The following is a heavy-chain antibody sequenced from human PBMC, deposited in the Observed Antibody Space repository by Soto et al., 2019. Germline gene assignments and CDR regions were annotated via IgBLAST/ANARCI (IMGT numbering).Heavy chain of an antibody. D-gene: IGHD3-16*02. Sequence: QVQLVQSGAEVKKPGSSVKVSCKASGGTFSSYAISWVRQAPGQGLEWMGGIIPIFGTANYAQKFQGRVTITAVESTSTAYMELSSLRSEDTAVYYCAGSKTYYDYVWGSYRSREGYYGMDVWGQGTTVTVSS. CDR3: AGSKTYYDYVWGSYRSREGYYGMDV. J-gene: IGHJ6*02. V-gene: IGHV1-69*01. CDR1: GGTFSSYA. CDR2: IIPIFGTA.